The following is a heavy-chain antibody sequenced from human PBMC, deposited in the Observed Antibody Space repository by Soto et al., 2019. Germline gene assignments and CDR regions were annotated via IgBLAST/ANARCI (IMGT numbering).Heavy chain of an antibody. CDR2: MNPNSGNT. J-gene: IGHJ6*03. CDR1: GYTFTSYD. V-gene: IGHV1-8*01. Sequence: ASVKVSCKASGYTFTSYDINWVRQATGQGLEWMGWMNPNSGNTGYAQKFQGRVTMTRNTSISTAYMELSSLRSEDTAVYYCARGRAKVVVVPAAINYYYYMDVWRKGTTVTVSS. CDR3: ARGRAKVVVVPAAINYYYYMDV. D-gene: IGHD2-2*01.